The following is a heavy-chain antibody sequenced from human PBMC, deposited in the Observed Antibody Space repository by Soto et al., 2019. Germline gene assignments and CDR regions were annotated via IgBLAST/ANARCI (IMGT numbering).Heavy chain of an antibody. CDR3: AGDRDSSSCYGLDH. CDR1: GGSIRSSNW. J-gene: IGHJ5*02. CDR2: IYDSGIT. Sequence: SEPLSLTCAVSGGSIRSSNWSSWVRPPPGKGLEWIGEIYDSGITNYNPSLKSRVTISVDKSKNQFSLQLSSVTAADTAVYYCAGDRDSSSCYGLDHWGQGTLVTSSS. D-gene: IGHD6-13*01. V-gene: IGHV4-4*02.